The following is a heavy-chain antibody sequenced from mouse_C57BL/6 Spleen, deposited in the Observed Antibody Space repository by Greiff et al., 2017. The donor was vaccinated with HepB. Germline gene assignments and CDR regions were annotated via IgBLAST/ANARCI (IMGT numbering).Heavy chain of an antibody. D-gene: IGHD2-12*01. CDR3: TRYDVGYAMDY. Sequence: EVHLVESGEGLVKPGGSLKLSCAASGFTFSSYAMSWVRQTPEKRLEWVAYISSGGDYIYYADTVKGRFTISRDNARNTLYLQMSSLKSEDTAMYYCTRYDVGYAMDYWGQGTSVTVSS. V-gene: IGHV5-9-1*02. CDR2: ISSGGDYI. J-gene: IGHJ4*01. CDR1: GFTFSSYA.